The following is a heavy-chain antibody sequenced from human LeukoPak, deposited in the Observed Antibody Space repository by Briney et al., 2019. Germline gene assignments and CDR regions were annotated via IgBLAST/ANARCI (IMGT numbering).Heavy chain of an antibody. CDR1: GFSFRSHW. J-gene: IGHJ3*02. CDR2: IKPDGSDK. V-gene: IGHV3-7*01. CDR3: APIRAQTFDI. Sequence: GGSLRLSCLGSGFSFRSHWVNWVRQSPGKGLEWVANIKPDGSDKYYVDSARGRFTVSRDNAKNSAFLQMNSLRAEDTAIYYCAPIRAQTFDIWGQRTLVSVSS. D-gene: IGHD4/OR15-4a*01.